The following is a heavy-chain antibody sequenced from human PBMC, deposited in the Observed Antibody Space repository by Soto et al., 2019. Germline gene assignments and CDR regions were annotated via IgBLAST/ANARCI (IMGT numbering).Heavy chain of an antibody. D-gene: IGHD2-2*01. CDR1: SGSISSYY. CDR3: ARGYCSSTSCYEFDY. CDR2: IYYSGNT. V-gene: IGHV4-59*01. J-gene: IGHJ4*02. Sequence: PSETLSLTCTVSSGSISSYYWNWIRQLPGKGLEWIGSIYYSGNTNYSPSLKSRVTISVDTSKKQFSLKLTSVTAADTAMYYCARGYCSSTSCYEFDYWGQGTLVTVSS.